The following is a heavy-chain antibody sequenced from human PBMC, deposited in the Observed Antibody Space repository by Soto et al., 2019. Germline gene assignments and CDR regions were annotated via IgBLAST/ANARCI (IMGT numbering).Heavy chain of an antibody. CDR3: GRGRSGELVIFY. D-gene: IGHD1-26*01. J-gene: IGHJ4*02. V-gene: IGHV1-2*02. Sequence: QVQLVQSGAELKKPGASVKVSCKGSGYTFTGYYIHWVRQTPGQGPEWMGEISPQTGGTKYAQKYQGSVTMTRDTSITTVYMELSNLSPDDTAVYYCGRGRSGELVIFYWGQGTLVTVSS. CDR2: ISPQTGGT. CDR1: GYTFTGYY.